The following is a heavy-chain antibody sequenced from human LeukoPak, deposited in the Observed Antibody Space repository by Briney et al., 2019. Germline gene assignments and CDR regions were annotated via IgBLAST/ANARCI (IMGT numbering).Heavy chain of an antibody. J-gene: IGHJ1*01. Sequence: PGGSLRLSCAASGFTFDNYFMHWVRQAPGKGLEWVSLISWDSGSIGYADSVKGRFTISRDNAKNSLYLQMNSLRAEGTALCYFTKDYSSSPYQMEYFEHWGQGTLVTISS. D-gene: IGHD6-19*01. CDR2: ISWDSGSI. CDR3: TKDYSSSPYQMEYFEH. V-gene: IGHV3-9*01. CDR1: GFTFDNYF.